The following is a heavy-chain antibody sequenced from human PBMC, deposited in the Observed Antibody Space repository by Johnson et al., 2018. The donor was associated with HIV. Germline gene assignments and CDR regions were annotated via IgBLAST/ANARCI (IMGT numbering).Heavy chain of an antibody. CDR2: ISSDGSDK. J-gene: IGHJ3*02. V-gene: IGHV3-30*03. CDR1: GFTFSSYA. CDR3: ARDLGESEKEEWASDAFDI. D-gene: IGHD1-26*01. Sequence: QVQLMESGGGVVQPGRSLRLSCAASGFTFSSYAMDWVRQAPGKGLEWVAVISSDGSDKYYADSVKGRFTISRDNSKNTLYLQMNSLRAEDTALYYCARDLGESEKEEWASDAFDIWGQGTMVTVTS.